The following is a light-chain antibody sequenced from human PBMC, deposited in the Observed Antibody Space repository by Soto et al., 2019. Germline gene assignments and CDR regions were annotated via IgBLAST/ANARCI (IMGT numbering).Light chain of an antibody. J-gene: IGLJ2*01. CDR1: SIGGYNY. Sequence: QSALTQPPSASGSPGQSVTISCTGTSIGGYNYVSWYQQHPGKAPKLMIYEVSKRPSGVPDRFSGSKSGNTASLIVSGLQAEDEADYYCSSYAGSNNFVFGGGTKLTVL. CDR2: EVS. CDR3: SSYAGSNNFV. V-gene: IGLV2-8*01.